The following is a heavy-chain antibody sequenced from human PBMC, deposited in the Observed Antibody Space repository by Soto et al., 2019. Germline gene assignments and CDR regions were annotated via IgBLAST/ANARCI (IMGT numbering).Heavy chain of an antibody. V-gene: IGHV3-23*01. CDR1: VFTFRNYP. Sequence: VGSLRLSCASSVFTFRNYPMTCVRHAPGKGLDWVSTISGSGVDTYYPNSVKGRVIISRDNSKNTLYLQINSLRAEDTAVYYCAKGGILKRANRWFWGQGTLVTVSS. CDR3: AKGGILKRANRWF. J-gene: IGHJ4*02. D-gene: IGHD3-16*02. CDR2: ISGSGVDT.